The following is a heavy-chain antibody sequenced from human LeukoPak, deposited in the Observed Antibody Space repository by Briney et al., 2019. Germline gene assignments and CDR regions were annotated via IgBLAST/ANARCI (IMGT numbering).Heavy chain of an antibody. J-gene: IGHJ6*02. CDR2: IYPGDSDT. Sequence: GESLKISCKGSGYRFTDYWIGWVRQMPGKGLEWMGIIYPGDSDTRYSPSFQGQVTISADKSINTAHLQWSSLKASDTAMYYCARGAAGTTPDYYYFGMDVWGQGTTVRVSS. V-gene: IGHV5-51*01. D-gene: IGHD1-7*01. CDR3: ARGAAGTTPDYYYFGMDV. CDR1: GYRFTDYW.